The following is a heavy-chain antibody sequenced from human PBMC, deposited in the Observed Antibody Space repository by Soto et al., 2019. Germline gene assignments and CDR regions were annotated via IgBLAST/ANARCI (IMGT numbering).Heavy chain of an antibody. CDR2: INHSASS. Sequence: QVQLRQWGAGLLKPSETLVLTCAVSGGSFTDYYWGWIRQSPGKGLEWIGEINHSASSTYNPSLATRVSILVDTSKMQFSLRLTSVTAADTAMYYCARGEYDSSGLYSWAPLGFDVWGQGTTVTVSS. CDR3: ARGEYDSSGLYSWAPLGFDV. CDR1: GGSFTDYY. J-gene: IGHJ6*02. D-gene: IGHD3-22*01. V-gene: IGHV4-34*01.